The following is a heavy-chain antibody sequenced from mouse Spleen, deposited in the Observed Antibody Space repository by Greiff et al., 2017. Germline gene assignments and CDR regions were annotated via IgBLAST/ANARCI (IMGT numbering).Heavy chain of an antibody. J-gene: IGHJ3*01. Sequence: EVHLVESGGGLVKLGGSLKLSCAASGFTFSSYAMSWVRQTPEKRLEWVATISSGGGNTYYPDSVKGRFTISRDNAKNTLYLQMSSLKSEDTAMYYCARPLYDGYYVAWFAYWGQGTLVTVSA. CDR3: ARPLYDGYYVAWFAY. CDR2: ISSGGGNT. D-gene: IGHD2-3*01. CDR1: GFTFSSYA. V-gene: IGHV5-9-3*01.